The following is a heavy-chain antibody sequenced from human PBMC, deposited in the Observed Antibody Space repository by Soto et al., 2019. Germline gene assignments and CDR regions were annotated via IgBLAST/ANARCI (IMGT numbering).Heavy chain of an antibody. V-gene: IGHV4-30-4*01. CDR3: ARGVYYYDSSGYYVDY. CDR2: IYYSGST. Sequence: SETLSLTCTVSGGSISSCDYYWSWIRQPPGKGLEWIGYIYYSGSTYYNPSLKSRVTISVDTSKNQFSLKLSSVTAADTAVYYCARGVYYYDSSGYYVDYWGQGTLVTVSS. CDR1: GGSISSCDYY. J-gene: IGHJ4*02. D-gene: IGHD3-22*01.